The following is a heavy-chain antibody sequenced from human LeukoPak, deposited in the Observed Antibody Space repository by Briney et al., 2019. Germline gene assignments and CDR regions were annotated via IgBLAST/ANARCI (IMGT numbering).Heavy chain of an antibody. CDR1: GFTFSSYW. Sequence: PGGSLRLSCAASGFTFSSYWMHWVRQTAGKGLVWVSRISSDGSSTDYADSVKGRFTISRDNAKNTLYLQMNSLRAEDTAVYYCSKGMIRGLGDYWGQGAPVTVSS. D-gene: IGHD3-10*01. CDR3: SKGMIRGLGDY. V-gene: IGHV3-74*01. CDR2: ISSDGSST. J-gene: IGHJ4*02.